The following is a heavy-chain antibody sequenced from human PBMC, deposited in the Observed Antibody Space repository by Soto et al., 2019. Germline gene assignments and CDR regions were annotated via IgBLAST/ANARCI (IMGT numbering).Heavy chain of an antibody. Sequence: ASVKVSCTASGYTFTSYAMHWVRQAPGQRLEWMGWINAGNGNTKYSQKFQGRLTLTTDTSTTTAYMELRSLRSNDTAIYYCGSTYYNPSLKSRVTISVDTSKNQFSLKLSSVTAADTAVYYCARERVVLVPAAKFPDDYYYYGMDVWGQGTTVTVSS. D-gene: IGHD2-21*02. J-gene: IGHJ6*02. CDR2: INAGNGNT. CDR3: GSTYYNPSLKSRVTISVDTSKNQFSLKLSSVTAADTAVYYCARERVVLVPAAKFPDDYYYYGMDV. CDR1: GYTFTSYA. V-gene: IGHV1-3*01.